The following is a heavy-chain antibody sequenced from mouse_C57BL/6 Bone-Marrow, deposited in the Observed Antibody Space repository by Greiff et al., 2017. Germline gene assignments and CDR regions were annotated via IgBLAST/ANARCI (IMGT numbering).Heavy chain of an antibody. V-gene: IGHV1-64*01. CDR3: ASYDYDALYYAMDY. CDR2: IHPNSGST. J-gene: IGHJ4*01. CDR1: GYTFTSYW. D-gene: IGHD2-4*01. Sequence: QVQLKQPGAELVKPGASVKLSCKASGYTFTSYWMHWVKQRPGQGLEWIGMIHPNSGSTNYNEKFKNKATLTVDKSSSTAYMQRSSLTSEDSAVYYCASYDYDALYYAMDYWGQGTSVTVSS.